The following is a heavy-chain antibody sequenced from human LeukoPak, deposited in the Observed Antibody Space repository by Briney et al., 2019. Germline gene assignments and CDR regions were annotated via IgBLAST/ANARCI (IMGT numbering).Heavy chain of an antibody. J-gene: IGHJ5*02. CDR3: ARDGTMVRGVPNWFDP. CDR1: GFTFSSYG. D-gene: IGHD3-10*01. V-gene: IGHV3-33*01. Sequence: PGGSLRLSCAASGFTFSSYGMHWVRQAPGKGLEWVAVIWYDGSNKYYADSVKGRFTISRDNSKNTLYLQVNSLRAEDTAVYYCARDGTMVRGVPNWFDPWGQGTLVTVSS. CDR2: IWYDGSNK.